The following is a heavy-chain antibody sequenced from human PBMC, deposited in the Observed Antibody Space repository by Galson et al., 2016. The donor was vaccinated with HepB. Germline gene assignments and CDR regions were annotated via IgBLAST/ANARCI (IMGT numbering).Heavy chain of an antibody. CDR2: LYRVDSS. CDR1: GFSVTSKN. V-gene: IGHV3-66*01. Sequence: SLRLSCAASGFSVTSKNMHWVRQAPGKGLEWLSSLYRVDSSYYADAVKGRFTIARDNSQNMVLLQMTGLRAEDTAIYCCTKGENFYANGGYTAAFDPWGQGTLVIVSS. CDR3: TKGENFYANGGYTAAFDP. D-gene: IGHD2-15*01. J-gene: IGHJ5*02.